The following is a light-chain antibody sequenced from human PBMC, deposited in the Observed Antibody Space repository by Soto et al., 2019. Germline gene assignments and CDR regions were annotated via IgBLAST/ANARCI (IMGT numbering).Light chain of an antibody. V-gene: IGKV3-20*01. CDR1: QSISSSF. CDR2: GAS. CDR3: QQHDILPIT. J-gene: IGKJ5*01. Sequence: EIVLTQSPGILSLSPGERASLSCGASQSISSSFLAWYQQKPGQAPRLLIYGASSRATGIPDRFSGTGSETDFTLTISRLEPEDFALYYCQQHDILPITFGQGTRLEIK.